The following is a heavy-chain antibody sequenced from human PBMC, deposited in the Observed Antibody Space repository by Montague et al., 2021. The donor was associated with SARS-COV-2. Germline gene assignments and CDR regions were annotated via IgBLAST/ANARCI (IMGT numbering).Heavy chain of an antibody. CDR3: ASSGITLTGLDAFDI. Sequence: CAISGDSVSSKSVAWNWIRQSPSRGLEWLGRIYYRSKWDSDYAESVKRXLVITPDTSKNQVSLQLNSVIPEDTAVYFCASSGITLTGLDAFDIWGQGTMVTVSS. V-gene: IGHV6-1*01. J-gene: IGHJ3*02. D-gene: IGHD3-9*01. CDR2: IYYRSKWDS. CDR1: GDSVSSKSVA.